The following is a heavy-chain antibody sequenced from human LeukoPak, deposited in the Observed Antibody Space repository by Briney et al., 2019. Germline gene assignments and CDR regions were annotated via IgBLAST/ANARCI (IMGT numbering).Heavy chain of an antibody. CDR1: GFAFSSHA. CDR3: ANEVRPNDY. CDR2: VDISGGST. J-gene: IGHJ4*02. Sequence: PGGSLRLSCAASGFAFSSHAMCWVRQAPGKGLEWGSSVDISGGSTYYADSAEGRFTISRDNSKNTLYLQMNGLRVEDTALYYCANEVRPNDYWGQGTLVTVSS. V-gene: IGHV3-23*01. D-gene: IGHD1-1*01.